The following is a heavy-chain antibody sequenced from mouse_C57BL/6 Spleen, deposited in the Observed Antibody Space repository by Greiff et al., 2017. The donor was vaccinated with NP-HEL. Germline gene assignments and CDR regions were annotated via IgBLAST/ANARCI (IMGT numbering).Heavy chain of an antibody. CDR1: GFSLTSYG. D-gene: IGHD4-1*02. CDR2: IWSGGST. V-gene: IGHV2-2*01. CDR3: ARNSGPTGAWFAY. Sequence: VMLVESGPGLVQPSQSLSITCTVSGFSLTSYGVHWVRQSPGKGLEWLGVIWSGGSTDYNAAFISRLSISKDNSKSQVFFKMNSLQADDTAIYYCARNSGPTGAWFAYWGQGTLVTVSA. J-gene: IGHJ3*01.